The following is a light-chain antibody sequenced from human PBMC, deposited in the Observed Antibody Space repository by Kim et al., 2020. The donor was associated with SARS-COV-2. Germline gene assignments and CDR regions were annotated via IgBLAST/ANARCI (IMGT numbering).Light chain of an antibody. CDR3: SSYTSSSTLPYV. J-gene: IGLJ1*01. CDR1: SSDVGGYNY. Sequence: QLVLTQPASVSGSPGQSITISCTGTSSDVGGYNYVSWYQQHPGKAPKLMIYDVSKRPSGVSNRFSGSKSGNTASLTISGLQAEDEADYYCSSYTSSSTLPYVFGTGTKVTVL. CDR2: DVS. V-gene: IGLV2-14*01.